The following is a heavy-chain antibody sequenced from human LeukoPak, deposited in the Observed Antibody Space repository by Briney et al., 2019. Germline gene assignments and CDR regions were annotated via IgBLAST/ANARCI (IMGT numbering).Heavy chain of an antibody. CDR2: IYYSGST. J-gene: IGHJ5*02. CDR1: GDSISSYY. V-gene: IGHV4-59*01. Sequence: VKPSETLSLTCTVSGDSISSYYWSWIRQPPGKGLEWIGYIYYSGSTNYNPSLKSRVTISVDTSKNQFSLKLSSVTAADTAVYYCAREEPITMVRGVMGGNWFDPWGQGTLVTVSS. CDR3: AREEPITMVRGVMGGNWFDP. D-gene: IGHD3-10*01.